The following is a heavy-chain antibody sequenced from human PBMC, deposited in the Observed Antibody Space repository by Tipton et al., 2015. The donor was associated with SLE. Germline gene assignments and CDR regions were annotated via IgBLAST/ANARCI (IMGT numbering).Heavy chain of an antibody. CDR1: GGSISSSSYY. Sequence: TLSLTCTVSGGSISSSSYYWGWIRQPPGKGLEWIGSIYYSGSTYYNPSLKSRVTISVDTSKNQFSLKLSSVTAADTAVYYCARDPAYGGNPYDAFDIWGQGTMVTVSS. CDR2: IYYSGST. CDR3: ARDPAYGGNPYDAFDI. V-gene: IGHV4-39*07. D-gene: IGHD4-23*01. J-gene: IGHJ3*02.